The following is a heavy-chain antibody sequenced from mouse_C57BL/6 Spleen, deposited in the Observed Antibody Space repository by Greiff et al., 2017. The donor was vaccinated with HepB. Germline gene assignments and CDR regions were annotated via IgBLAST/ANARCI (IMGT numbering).Heavy chain of an antibody. CDR3: TTGQLRLRGAMDY. D-gene: IGHD3-2*02. V-gene: IGHV14-1*01. CDR1: GFNIKDYY. CDR2: IDPEDGDT. J-gene: IGHJ4*01. Sequence: VQLQQSGAELVRPGASVKLSCTASGFNIKDYYMHWVKQRPEQGLEWIGRIDPEDGDTEYAPKFQGKATMTADTSSNTAYLQLNSLTSEDTAVYYCTTGQLRLRGAMDYWGQGTSVTVSS.